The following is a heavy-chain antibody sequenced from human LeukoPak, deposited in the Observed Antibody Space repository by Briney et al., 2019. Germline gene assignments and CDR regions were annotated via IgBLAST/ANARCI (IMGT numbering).Heavy chain of an antibody. CDR3: ACSSGYYRGGPFDY. Sequence: SETLSLTCAVSGDSNSSDGYSWSWIRQPPGKGLEWIGYIYHSGSTYYNPSLQSRVTISVDRSKNHFSLRLSSVTAADTAVYYCACSSGYYRGGPFDYWGQGTLVTVSS. J-gene: IGHJ4*02. CDR1: GDSNSSDGYS. CDR2: IYHSGST. V-gene: IGHV4-30-2*01. D-gene: IGHD3-22*01.